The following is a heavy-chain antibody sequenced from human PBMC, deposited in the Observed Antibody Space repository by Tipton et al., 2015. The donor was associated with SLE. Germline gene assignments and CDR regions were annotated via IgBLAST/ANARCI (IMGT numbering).Heavy chain of an antibody. V-gene: IGHV3-30*02. J-gene: IGHJ4*02. CDR2: IRYDGSNK. Sequence: SLRLSCAASGITFSIYGMHWVRQAPGKGLEWVAFIRYDGSNKYYADSVKGRFTISRDNSKKTVFLQMNSLRAEDSAVYYCAKVFGPGSGYSLPVFDYWGQGTLVTVSS. CDR1: GITFSIYG. CDR3: AKVFGPGSGYSLPVFDY. D-gene: IGHD3-3*01.